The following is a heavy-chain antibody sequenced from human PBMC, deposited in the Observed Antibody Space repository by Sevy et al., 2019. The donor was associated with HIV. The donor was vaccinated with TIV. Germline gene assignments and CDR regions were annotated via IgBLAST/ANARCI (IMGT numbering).Heavy chain of an antibody. J-gene: IGHJ3*02. D-gene: IGHD6-19*01. V-gene: IGHV3-74*01. CDR1: GFTFSSYW. CDR3: ASGWLVRGNAFDI. Sequence: GGSLRLSCEASGFTFSSYWMHWVRQAPGKGLVWVSRINSDGSSTSYADSVKGRFTISRDNAKNTLYLQMNSLRAEDTAVYYCASGWLVRGNAFDIWGQGTMVTVSS. CDR2: INSDGSST.